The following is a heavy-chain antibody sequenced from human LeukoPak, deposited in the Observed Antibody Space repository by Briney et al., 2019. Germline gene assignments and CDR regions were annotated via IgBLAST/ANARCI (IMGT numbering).Heavy chain of an antibody. Sequence: PGGSLRLSCAASGFTFDDYAMHWVRQAPGKGLEWVSSISWNSGSIAYADSVKGRFTISRDNAKNSLYLQMNSLRAEDTALYYCAKDSSSSWYRDLDYWGQGTLVTVSS. CDR1: GFTFDDYA. V-gene: IGHV3-9*01. CDR3: AKDSSSSWYRDLDY. D-gene: IGHD6-13*01. J-gene: IGHJ4*02. CDR2: ISWNSGSI.